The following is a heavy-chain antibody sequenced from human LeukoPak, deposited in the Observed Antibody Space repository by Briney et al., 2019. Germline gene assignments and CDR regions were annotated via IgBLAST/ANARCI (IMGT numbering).Heavy chain of an antibody. Sequence: GGSLRLSCAATGFTSVNYAMSWVRQAPGKGLEWVSAISGSGGSTYYADSVKGRFTISRDNSKNTLYLQMNSLRAEDTAVYYCAKVPVGEYDSSGYYYSYWGQGTLVTVSS. V-gene: IGHV3-23*01. CDR1: GFTSVNYA. J-gene: IGHJ4*02. CDR3: AKVPVGEYDSSGYYYSY. D-gene: IGHD3-22*01. CDR2: ISGSGGST.